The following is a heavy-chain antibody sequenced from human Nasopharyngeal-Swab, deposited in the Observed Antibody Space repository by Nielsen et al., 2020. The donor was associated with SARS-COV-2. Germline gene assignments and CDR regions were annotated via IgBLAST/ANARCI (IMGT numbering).Heavy chain of an antibody. D-gene: IGHD3-22*01. CDR1: GFTFSNYW. CDR3: ASHLSYYDRSGYFSEGFDY. Sequence: GESLKISCAGSGFTFSNYWMSWVRQAPGKGLEWVANIKQDGSEKYYLDSVRGRFTISRDNAKNSLFLQMNSLRAEDTAVYYCASHLSYYDRSGYFSEGFDYWGQGTLVTVSS. J-gene: IGHJ4*02. V-gene: IGHV3-7*01. CDR2: IKQDGSEK.